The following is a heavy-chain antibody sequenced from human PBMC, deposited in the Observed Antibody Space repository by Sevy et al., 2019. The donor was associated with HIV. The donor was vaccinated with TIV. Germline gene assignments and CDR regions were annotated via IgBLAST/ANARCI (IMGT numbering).Heavy chain of an antibody. CDR1: GFTFSTYA. J-gene: IGHJ2*01. CDR2: ISNSGNDI. CDR3: AKDGAPYCTGGICFPYWYFDL. D-gene: IGHD2-8*02. Sequence: GGSLRLSCAASGFTFSTYAMGWVRQAPGKGLEWVSGISNSGNDIYYAGSVEGRFTISRDNSKSTLFLEMNNLRAEDTAVYYCAKDGAPYCTGGICFPYWYFDLWGRCALVTVSS. V-gene: IGHV3-23*01.